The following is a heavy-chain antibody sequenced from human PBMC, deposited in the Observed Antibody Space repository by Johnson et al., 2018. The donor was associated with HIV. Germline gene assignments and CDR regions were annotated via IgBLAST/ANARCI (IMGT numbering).Heavy chain of an antibody. D-gene: IGHD6-19*01. CDR1: GFTFSKYG. V-gene: IGHV3-74*02. CDR3: ATYSSGWQGLDAFDI. CDR2: INSDGSST. Sequence: VQLVESGGGVVQPGGSLRHSCAASGFTFSKYGMQWVRQAPGKGLVWVSRINSDGSSTSYADSVKGLFTISRDNAKNTLYLQMNSLRAEDTAVYYCATYSSGWQGLDAFDIWGQGTMVTVSS. J-gene: IGHJ3*02.